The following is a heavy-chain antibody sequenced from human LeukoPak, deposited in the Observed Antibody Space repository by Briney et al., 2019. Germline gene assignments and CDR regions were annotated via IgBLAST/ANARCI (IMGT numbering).Heavy chain of an antibody. V-gene: IGHV4-4*07. CDR2: IYSSGST. CDR3: ARELHAGLTMVRGVIIRPLYFDY. J-gene: IGHJ4*02. D-gene: IGHD3-10*01. Sequence: NPSETLSLTCTVSGGSISSYYWSWIRQPAGKGLEWIGRIYSSGSTNYNPSLKSRVTMSVDTSKNQFSLKLSSVTAADTAVYYCARELHAGLTMVRGVIIRPLYFDYWGQGTLVTVSS. CDR1: GGSISSYY.